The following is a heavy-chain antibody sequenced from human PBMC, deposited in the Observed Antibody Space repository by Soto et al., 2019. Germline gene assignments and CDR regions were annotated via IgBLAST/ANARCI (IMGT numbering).Heavy chain of an antibody. Sequence: GGSLRLSCAASGFTFSSYDMHWVRQATGKGLEWVSAIGTAGDTYYPGSVKGRFTISRENAKNSLYLQMNSLRAGDTAVYYCARERAAAGFDYWGQGTLVTVSS. CDR1: GFTFSSYD. V-gene: IGHV3-13*01. J-gene: IGHJ4*02. CDR2: IGTAGDT. CDR3: ARERAAAGFDY. D-gene: IGHD6-13*01.